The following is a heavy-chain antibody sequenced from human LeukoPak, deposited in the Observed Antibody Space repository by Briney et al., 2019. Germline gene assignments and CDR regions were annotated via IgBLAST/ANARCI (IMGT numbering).Heavy chain of an antibody. CDR1: GFTFSTYW. V-gene: IGHV3-74*01. D-gene: IGHD4-17*01. CDR2: IKGDGSST. CDR3: ARASTTGPNLLDH. J-gene: IGHJ4*02. Sequence: RGSPRLSCAASGFTFSTYWMHWVRRAPGKGLVWVARIKGDGSSTIYADSVKGRFTISRDNSKNTLYLQTSSLRAEDTAVYYCARASTTGPNLLDHWGRGTLVTVSS.